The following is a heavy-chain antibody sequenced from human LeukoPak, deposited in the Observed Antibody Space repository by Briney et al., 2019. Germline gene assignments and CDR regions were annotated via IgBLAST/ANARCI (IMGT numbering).Heavy chain of an antibody. J-gene: IGHJ6*03. Sequence: GRSLRLSCAASGFTFEDYAMHWVRQAPGRGLEWVSGISWDSRSKTYADSVKGRFTISRDNAKNSQYLQMNSLRGEDTALYYCAKEPSGNYYMDVWGKGTTVTVSS. V-gene: IGHV3-9*01. CDR1: GFTFEDYA. CDR3: AKEPSGNYYMDV. CDR2: ISWDSRSK.